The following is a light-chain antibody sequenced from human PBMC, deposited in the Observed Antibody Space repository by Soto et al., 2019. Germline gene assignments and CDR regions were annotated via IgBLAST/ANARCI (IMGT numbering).Light chain of an antibody. Sequence: VLTQSPDTLSLSPGETATLSCRASQDVSIYVAWYQKRPGQPPRLVVYDASKRATGIPARFSGSGSGTDFTLTIATLDPEDLGVYYCQQRRNWPTFGGGTKVEI. V-gene: IGKV3-11*01. CDR1: QDVSIY. J-gene: IGKJ4*01. CDR2: DAS. CDR3: QQRRNWPT.